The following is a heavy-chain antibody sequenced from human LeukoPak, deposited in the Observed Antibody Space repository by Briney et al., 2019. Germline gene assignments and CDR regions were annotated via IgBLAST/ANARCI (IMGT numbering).Heavy chain of an antibody. D-gene: IGHD1-26*01. J-gene: IGHJ6*03. CDR1: GFSFSTYG. Sequence: GGSLRLSCAASGFSFSTYGMHWVRQAPGKGLEWVAVISYDGSNKYYADSVKGRFTISRDNSNNTLYVQMNSLRPEDTAVYYCAKGKVGATLYYMDVWGKGTTVTVSS. CDR3: AKGKVGATLYYMDV. V-gene: IGHV3-30*18. CDR2: ISYDGSNK.